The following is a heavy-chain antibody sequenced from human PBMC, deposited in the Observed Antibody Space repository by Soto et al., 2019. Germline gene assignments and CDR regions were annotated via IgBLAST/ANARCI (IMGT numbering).Heavy chain of an antibody. D-gene: IGHD3-3*01. CDR3: ARGPSADKVDY. J-gene: IGHJ4*02. CDR2: IYNSGTT. V-gene: IGHV4-30-4*01. Sequence: QVQLQESGPGLVKPSQTLSLTCTVSGGSINYSPYFWSWIRQTPGKGLEWIGHIYNSGTTYTNPSLNSRATISGDTSPNQSSLNLKSVTAADTAVYYCARGPSADKVDYWGQGTLVTVSS. CDR1: GGSINYSPYF.